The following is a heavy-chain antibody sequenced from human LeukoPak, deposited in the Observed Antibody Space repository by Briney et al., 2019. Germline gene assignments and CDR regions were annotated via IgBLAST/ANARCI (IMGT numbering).Heavy chain of an antibody. CDR3: AEASSVVPAARDYYYYMDV. Sequence: ASVKVSCKASGGTFSSYAISWVRQAPGQGLEWMGWISAYNGNTNYAQKLQGRVTMTTDTSTNTAYMELRSLRSEDTAVYYCAEASSVVPAARDYYYYMDVWGKGTTVTVSS. CDR1: GGTFSSYA. CDR2: ISAYNGNT. J-gene: IGHJ6*03. D-gene: IGHD2-2*01. V-gene: IGHV1-18*01.